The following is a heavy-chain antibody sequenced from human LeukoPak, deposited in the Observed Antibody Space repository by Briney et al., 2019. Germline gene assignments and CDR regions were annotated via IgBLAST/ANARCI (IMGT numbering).Heavy chain of an antibody. CDR2: ISGSGGST. Sequence: GGSLRLSCAASGFIFSSYAMSWVRQAPGMGLEWVLDISGSGGSTYYADSVKGRFTISRDNSKNTLYLQMNSLRAEDTAMYYCAKQGGATGPYYFDDWGQGILVTVSS. CDR3: AKQGGATGPYYFDD. J-gene: IGHJ4*02. V-gene: IGHV3-23*01. D-gene: IGHD3-16*01. CDR1: GFIFSSYA.